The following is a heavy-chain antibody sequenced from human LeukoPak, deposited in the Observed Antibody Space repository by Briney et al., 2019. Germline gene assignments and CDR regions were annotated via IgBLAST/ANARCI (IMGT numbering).Heavy chain of an antibody. Sequence: GGSLRLSCAASGFTFSSYEMNWVRQAPGKGLEWVSYISSGSTIYDADSVKGRFTISRDNAKNSLYPQMNSLRAEDTAVYYCARESIAVAGAPFDYWGQGTLVTVSS. D-gene: IGHD6-19*01. CDR3: ARESIAVAGAPFDY. CDR1: GFTFSSYE. CDR2: ISSGSTI. J-gene: IGHJ4*02. V-gene: IGHV3-48*03.